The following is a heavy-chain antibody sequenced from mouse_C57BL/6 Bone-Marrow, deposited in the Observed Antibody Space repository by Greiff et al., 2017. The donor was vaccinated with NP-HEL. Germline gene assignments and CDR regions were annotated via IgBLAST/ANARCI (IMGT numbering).Heavy chain of an antibody. J-gene: IGHJ3*01. Sequence: QVQLKQPGAELVMPGASVKLSCKASGYTFTSYWMHWVKQRPGQGLEWIGEIDPSDSYTNYNQKFKGKSTLTVDKSSSTAYMQLSSLTSEDSAVYYCARHYGRTAWFAYWGQGTLVTVSA. CDR3: ARHYGRTAWFAY. CDR2: IDPSDSYT. CDR1: GYTFTSYW. D-gene: IGHD1-1*01. V-gene: IGHV1-69*01.